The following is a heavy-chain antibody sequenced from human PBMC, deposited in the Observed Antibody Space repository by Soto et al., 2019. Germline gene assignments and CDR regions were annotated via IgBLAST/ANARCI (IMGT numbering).Heavy chain of an antibody. CDR2: ISGSGGST. D-gene: IGHD2-21*02. Sequence: PGGSLELSSSSSGWPFNNYAMSGFRHSPGKGLEWVSAISGSGGSTYYADSVKGRFTISRDNSKNTLYLQMNSLRAEDTAVYYCAKATYCGGVCYLYYFDYWGQGTLVNV. CDR1: GWPFNNYA. J-gene: IGHJ4*02. CDR3: AKATYCGGVCYLYYFDY. V-gene: IGHV3-23*01.